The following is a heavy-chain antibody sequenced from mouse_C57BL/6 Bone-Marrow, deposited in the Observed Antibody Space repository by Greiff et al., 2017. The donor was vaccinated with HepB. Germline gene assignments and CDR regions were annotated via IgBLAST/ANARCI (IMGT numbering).Heavy chain of an antibody. D-gene: IGHD1-1*01. CDR3: ARLYYYGSSDAMDY. V-gene: IGHV1-63*01. CDR2: IYPGGGYT. CDR1: GYTFTNYW. J-gene: IGHJ4*01. Sequence: QVQLQQSGAELVRPGTSVKMSCKAPGYTFTNYWIGWAKQRPGHGLEWIGDIYPGGGYTNYNEKFKGKATLTADKSSSTAYMQFSSLTSEDSAIYYCARLYYYGSSDAMDYWGQGTSVTVSS.